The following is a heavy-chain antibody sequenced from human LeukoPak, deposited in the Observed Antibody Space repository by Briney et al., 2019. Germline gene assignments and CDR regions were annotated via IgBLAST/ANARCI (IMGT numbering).Heavy chain of an antibody. Sequence: PGGSLRLSCAASGFTFSSYSMNWVLQAPGKGLEWVSSISSSSSYIYYADSVKGRFTISRDNANNSLYLQMNGLRDGDTAVYYCARVPYSTGTYDYWGQGTLVTVSS. CDR3: ARVPYSTGTYDY. J-gene: IGHJ4*02. CDR2: ISSSSSYI. D-gene: IGHD6-19*01. CDR1: GFTFSSYS. V-gene: IGHV3-21*01.